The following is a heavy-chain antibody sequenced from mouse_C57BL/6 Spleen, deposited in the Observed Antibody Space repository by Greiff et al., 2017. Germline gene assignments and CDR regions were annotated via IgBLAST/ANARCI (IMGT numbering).Heavy chain of an antibody. D-gene: IGHD1-1*01. Sequence: EVQLQQSGPELVKPGASVKISCKASGYTFTDYYMNWVKQSHGKSLEWIGDIHPNNGGTSYNQKFKGKATLTVDKSSSTAYMELRSLTSDDSAVYYCARDSGKDYWGQGTTLTVSS. CDR3: ARDSGKDY. CDR1: GYTFTDYY. CDR2: IHPNNGGT. J-gene: IGHJ2*01. V-gene: IGHV1-26*01.